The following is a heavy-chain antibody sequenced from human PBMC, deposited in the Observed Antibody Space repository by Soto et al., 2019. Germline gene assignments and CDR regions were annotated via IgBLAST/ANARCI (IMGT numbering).Heavy chain of an antibody. V-gene: IGHV4-31*03. J-gene: IGHJ6*02. D-gene: IGHD3-9*01. Sequence: QVQLQESGPGLVKPSQTLSLTCTVSGGSISSGGYYWSWIRQHPGKGLEWIGYIYYSGSTYYNPSLKSRVTISVDTSKNQFSLKLSSVTAADTAVYYCARVPYYDILTGYYISYYYYGMDVWGQGTTVTVSS. CDR1: GGSISSGGYY. CDR2: IYYSGST. CDR3: ARVPYYDILTGYYISYYYYGMDV.